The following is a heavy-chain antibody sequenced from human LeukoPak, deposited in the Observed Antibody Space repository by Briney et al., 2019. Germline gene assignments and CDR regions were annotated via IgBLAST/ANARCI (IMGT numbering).Heavy chain of an antibody. J-gene: IGHJ3*02. CDR3: ARVISRIVVVITGESDAFDI. CDR1: GYTFTSYD. CDR2: MNPNSGNT. D-gene: IGHD3-22*01. V-gene: IGHV1-8*01. Sequence: ASVKVSCKASGYTFTSYDINWVRQATGQGREWMGWMNPNSGNTGYAQKFQGRVTMTRNTSISTAYMELSSLRSEDTAVYYCARVISRIVVVITGESDAFDIWGQGTMVTVSS.